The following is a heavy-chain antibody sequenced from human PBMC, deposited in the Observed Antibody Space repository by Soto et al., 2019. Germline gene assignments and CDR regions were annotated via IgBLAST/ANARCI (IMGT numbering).Heavy chain of an antibody. CDR3: TTDPRYSSSWYWYFDL. Sequence: GGSLRLSCAASGFTFSNAWMSWVRQAPGKGLEWVGRIKSKTDGGTTDYAAPVKGRFTISRDDSKNTLYLQMNSLKTEDTAVYYCTTDPRYSSSWYWYFDLWGRGTLVTVSS. V-gene: IGHV3-15*01. J-gene: IGHJ2*01. CDR1: GFTFSNAW. CDR2: IKSKTDGGTT. D-gene: IGHD6-13*01.